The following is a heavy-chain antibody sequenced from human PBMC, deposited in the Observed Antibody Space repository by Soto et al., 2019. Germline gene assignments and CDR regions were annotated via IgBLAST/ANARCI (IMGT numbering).Heavy chain of an antibody. J-gene: IGHJ4*02. D-gene: IGHD2-15*01. CDR2: ISGSGGST. CDR1: GFTFSGDA. V-gene: IGHV3-23*01. Sequence: PGGSLRLSCAASGFTFSGDAMSWVRQAPGKGLEWVSIISGSGGSTYYADSVKGRFTISRDNSKNTLYLQMNSLRAEDTAVYYCARTPQWSRSYYFEYWGQGTLVTVSS. CDR3: ARTPQWSRSYYFEY.